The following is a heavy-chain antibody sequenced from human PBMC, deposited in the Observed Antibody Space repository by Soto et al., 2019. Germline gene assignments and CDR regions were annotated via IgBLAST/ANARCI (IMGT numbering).Heavy chain of an antibody. CDR3: ARDGVGATTYFGYFDY. D-gene: IGHD1-26*01. V-gene: IGHV3-33*01. CDR2: TRHDGSNT. CDR1: GFTFSGYG. Sequence: QVQLVESVGGVVQPGRSLRLSCAASGFTFSGYGMHWVRQAPGKGLEWVAVTRHDGSNTYYADSVRGRFTISRDNSKKTLYLQMNSLRAEDTAVYYSARDGVGATTYFGYFDYWGQGTLVTVSS. J-gene: IGHJ4*02.